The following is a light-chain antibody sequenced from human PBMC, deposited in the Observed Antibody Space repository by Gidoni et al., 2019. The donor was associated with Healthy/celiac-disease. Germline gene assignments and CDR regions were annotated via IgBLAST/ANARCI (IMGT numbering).Light chain of an antibody. J-gene: IGLJ2*01. CDR2: EDN. Sequence: NFMLTQPHPVSEAPGQTVTISCTRSSGSLASNHVQWYQQRPGSSPTTVIYEDNQRPSGVPDRFSGSIDSSSNSVSLTISGLKTEDEADYYCQSYDSSNHVVFGGGTKLTVL. V-gene: IGLV6-57*01. CDR1: SGSLASNH. CDR3: QSYDSSNHVV.